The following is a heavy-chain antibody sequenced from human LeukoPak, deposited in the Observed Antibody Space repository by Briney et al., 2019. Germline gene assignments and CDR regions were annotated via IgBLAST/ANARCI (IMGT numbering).Heavy chain of an antibody. J-gene: IGHJ6*03. V-gene: IGHV3-23*01. CDR2: ISGSGGST. CDR3: AEHPRHYYYYMDV. Sequence: GGSLRLSCAASGFTFSSYAMSWVRQAPGKGLEWVSAISGSGGSTYYADSVKGRFTISRDNSKNTLYLQMNSLRAEDTAVYYCAEHPRHYYYYMDVWGKGTTVTVSS. CDR1: GFTFSSYA.